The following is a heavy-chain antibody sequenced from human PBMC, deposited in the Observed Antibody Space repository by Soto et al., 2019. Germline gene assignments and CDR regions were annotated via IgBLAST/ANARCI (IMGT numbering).Heavy chain of an antibody. V-gene: IGHV3-74*01. CDR2: INSDGSST. Sequence: GGSLRLSCAASGFTFSSYWMHWVRQAPGKGLVWVSRINSDGSSTTYADSVKGRFTISRDNAKNTLYLQMNSLRAEDTAVYYCARASAYGDYVGPSGWGQGTLVIVSS. D-gene: IGHD4-17*01. J-gene: IGHJ4*02. CDR1: GFTFSSYW. CDR3: ARASAYGDYVGPSG.